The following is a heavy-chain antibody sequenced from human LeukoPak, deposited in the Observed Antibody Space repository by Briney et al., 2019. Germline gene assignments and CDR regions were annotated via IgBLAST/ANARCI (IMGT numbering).Heavy chain of an antibody. CDR3: AKGIDSSGYWADY. Sequence: GRSLRLSCAASGFTFTNYGMHWVRQAPGKGLEWVALISYDGSDKNYADSMKGRFTISRDNSKNTLYMQMNSLRAEDTAVYYCAKGIDSSGYWADYWGQGTLVTVSS. CDR1: GFTFTNYG. V-gene: IGHV3-30*18. D-gene: IGHD3-22*01. J-gene: IGHJ4*02. CDR2: ISYDGSDK.